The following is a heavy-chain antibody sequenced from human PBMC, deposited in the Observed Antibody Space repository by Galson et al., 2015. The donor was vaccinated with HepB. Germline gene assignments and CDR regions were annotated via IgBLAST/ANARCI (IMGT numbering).Heavy chain of an antibody. Sequence: SVKVSCKASGHTFTGYYMHWVRQAPGQGLEWKGWINSNSGGTNYAQKFQGRVTMTRDTSISTAYMELSRLRTDDTAVYYCARGLAAAGTGWGQGTLVTVSS. J-gene: IGHJ4*02. CDR3: ARGLAAAGTG. V-gene: IGHV1-2*02. CDR1: GHTFTGYY. CDR2: INSNSGGT. D-gene: IGHD6-13*01.